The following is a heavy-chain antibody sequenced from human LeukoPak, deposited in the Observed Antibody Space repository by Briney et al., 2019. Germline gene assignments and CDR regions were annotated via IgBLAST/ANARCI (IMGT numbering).Heavy chain of an antibody. V-gene: IGHV3-23*01. Sequence: GGSLRLSCAASGFTFSSYAMSWVRQAPGKGLEWVSAISGSGGSTYYADSVKGRFTMSRDNSKNTLYLQMNSLRAEDTAVYYCAKSIFGVVTRLRFDYWGQGTLVTVSS. CDR3: AKSIFGVVTRLRFDY. J-gene: IGHJ4*02. CDR1: GFTFSSYA. CDR2: ISGSGGST. D-gene: IGHD3-3*01.